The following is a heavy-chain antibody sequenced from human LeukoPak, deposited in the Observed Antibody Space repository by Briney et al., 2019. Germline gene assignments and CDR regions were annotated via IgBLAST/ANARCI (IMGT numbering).Heavy chain of an antibody. Sequence: GGSLRLSCAASGFTFSNYNMNWVRQAPGKGLEWVSSVSGSSSYIYYADLVKGRFTISRDNAKNSLYLQMNSLRAEDTAVYHCARDGGGYDYWGQGTLVTVSS. CDR3: ARDGGGYDY. D-gene: IGHD2-15*01. CDR2: VSGSSSYI. V-gene: IGHV3-21*01. J-gene: IGHJ4*02. CDR1: GFTFSNYN.